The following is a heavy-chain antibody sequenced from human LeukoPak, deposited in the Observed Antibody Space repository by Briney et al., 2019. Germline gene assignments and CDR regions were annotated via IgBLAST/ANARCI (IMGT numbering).Heavy chain of an antibody. J-gene: IGHJ4*02. CDR1: GFTFSSYA. CDR2: ISGSGHST. V-gene: IGHV3-23*01. Sequence: PGGSLRLSCAASGFTFSSYAMSWVRQAPGKGLEWVPTISGSGHSTYYADSVKGRFTISRDNSKNTVFLQMNSLRAEDTAVYYCAKATYSSSWNLYFDYWGQGTLVTVSS. CDR3: AKATYSSSWNLYFDY. D-gene: IGHD6-13*01.